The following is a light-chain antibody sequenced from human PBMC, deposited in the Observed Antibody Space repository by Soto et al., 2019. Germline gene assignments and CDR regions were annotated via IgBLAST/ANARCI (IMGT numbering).Light chain of an antibody. CDR3: QQYANSPYT. CDR1: QSVSSSY. CDR2: GAS. V-gene: IGKV3-20*01. J-gene: IGKJ2*01. Sequence: EIVLTQSPGTLSLSPGERATLSCRASQSVSSSYLAWYQQKPGQAPRLLIYGASSRATGIPDRFSGSGSGTDFTLTSSRLEPEDFAVYYCQQYANSPYTFGQGTKLEIK.